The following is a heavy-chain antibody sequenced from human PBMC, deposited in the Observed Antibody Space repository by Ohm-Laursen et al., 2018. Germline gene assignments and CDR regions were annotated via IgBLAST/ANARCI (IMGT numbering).Heavy chain of an antibody. CDR1: GGTFSSYA. CDR3: ARAAAAGTEGYYYGMDV. V-gene: IGHV1-69*01. CDR2: IIPIFGTA. D-gene: IGHD6-13*01. J-gene: IGHJ6*02. Sequence: SSVKVSCKASGGTFSSYAISWVRQAPGQGLEWMGGIIPIFGTANYAQKFQGRVTITADESTSTAYMELSSLRSEDTAVYYCARAAAAGTEGYYYGMDVWGQGTTVTVSS.